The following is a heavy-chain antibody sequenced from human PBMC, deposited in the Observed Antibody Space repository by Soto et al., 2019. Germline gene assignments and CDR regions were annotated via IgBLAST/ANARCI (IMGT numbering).Heavy chain of an antibody. V-gene: IGHV1-2*02. J-gene: IGHJ5*02. D-gene: IGHD6-25*01. CDR1: GYTFTSYY. Sequence: ASVKVSFKASGYTFTSYYMHWVRQAPGQGLEWMGWINPNSGGTNYAQKFQGRVTMTRDTSTSTAYMELSRLRSDDTAVYYCARDLPSGIAAAGPWGQGTLVTVSS. CDR3: ARDLPSGIAAAGP. CDR2: INPNSGGT.